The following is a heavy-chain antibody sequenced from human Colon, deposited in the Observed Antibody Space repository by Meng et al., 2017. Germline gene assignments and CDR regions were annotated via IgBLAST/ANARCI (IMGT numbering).Heavy chain of an antibody. CDR2: INHSGST. D-gene: IGHD3-10*01. Sequence: QVHLQESGPRLVKPSQTLSLTCSVSGASVNSGDYYWTWIRQSPGKGLEWIGEINHSGSTNYNPSLKSRVTISVDTSKNQFSLKLSSVTAADTAVYYCAGDYYGSGSYAYWGQGTLVTVSS. CDR3: AGDYYGSGSYAY. V-gene: IGHV4-30-4*01. J-gene: IGHJ4*02. CDR1: GASVNSGDYY.